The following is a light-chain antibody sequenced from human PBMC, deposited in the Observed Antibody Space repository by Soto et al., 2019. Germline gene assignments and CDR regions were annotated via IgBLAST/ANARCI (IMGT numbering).Light chain of an antibody. CDR2: GAS. CDR3: QQYANSSYT. Sequence: EVVLTQSPGTLSFSPGERATLSCRASQSLTGSYLAWYQQRPGQAPRLLIHGASARAAGIPARFSGSGSGTDFTLTISRLEPADFAVYYCQQYANSSYTFGQGTKLEIK. V-gene: IGKV3-20*01. J-gene: IGKJ2*01. CDR1: QSLTGSY.